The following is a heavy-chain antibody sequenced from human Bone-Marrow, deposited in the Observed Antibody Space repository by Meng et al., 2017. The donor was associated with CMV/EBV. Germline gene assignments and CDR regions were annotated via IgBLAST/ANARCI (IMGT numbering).Heavy chain of an antibody. CDR3: ARDNSITIFGVVIIKELYY. J-gene: IGHJ4*02. V-gene: IGHV3-7*01. CDR2: IKQDGSEK. Sequence: GESLKISCAASGFTFSSYWMSWVRQAPGKGLEWVANIKQDGSEKYYVDSVKGRFTISRDNAKNSLYLQMNSLRAEDTAVYYCARDNSITIFGVVIIKELYYWGQGTLVTVSS. D-gene: IGHD3-3*01. CDR1: GFTFSSYW.